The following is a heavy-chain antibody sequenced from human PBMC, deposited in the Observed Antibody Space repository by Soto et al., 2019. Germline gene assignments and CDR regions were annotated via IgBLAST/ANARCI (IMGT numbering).Heavy chain of an antibody. Sequence: QVQLVQSGAEVKKPGASVKVSCTASGYTFTSYGISWVRQAPGQWLEWMGWISAYNGNTNYAQKLQGRVTMTTDTSTSPAYMELRSLRSDDTAVYYCARDHWAYVDHGGMDVWGQGTTVSVSS. J-gene: IGHJ6*02. D-gene: IGHD3-16*01. CDR2: ISAYNGNT. CDR3: ARDHWAYVDHGGMDV. CDR1: GYTFTSYG. V-gene: IGHV1-18*01.